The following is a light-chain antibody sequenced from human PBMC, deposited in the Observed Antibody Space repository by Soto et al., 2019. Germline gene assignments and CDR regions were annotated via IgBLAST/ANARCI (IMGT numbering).Light chain of an antibody. CDR1: QSISSW. Sequence: DIQMTQSPSTLSASVGDRVTITCRASQSISSWLAWYQQKPGKAPKLLIYDASSLESGVPSRFSGSGSGTEFTLTISSLQPDDFANYSCHFEVTFGPGTKVDIK. CDR2: DAS. CDR3: HFEVT. J-gene: IGKJ3*01. V-gene: IGKV1-5*01.